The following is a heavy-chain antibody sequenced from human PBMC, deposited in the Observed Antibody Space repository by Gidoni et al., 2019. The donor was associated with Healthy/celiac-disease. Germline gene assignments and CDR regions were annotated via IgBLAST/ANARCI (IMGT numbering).Heavy chain of an antibody. J-gene: IGHJ5*02. Sequence: QVQLVQSGAEVKKPGASVKVSCTVSGYPLTELSMHWVRQAPGKGLEWMGGFDPEDGETIYAQKFQGRVTMTEDTSTDTAYMELSSLRSEDTAVYYCATAPHTLRRGYSGINWFDPWGQGTLVTVSS. V-gene: IGHV1-24*01. CDR3: ATAPHTLRRGYSGINWFDP. CDR1: GYPLTELS. D-gene: IGHD5-12*01. CDR2: FDPEDGET.